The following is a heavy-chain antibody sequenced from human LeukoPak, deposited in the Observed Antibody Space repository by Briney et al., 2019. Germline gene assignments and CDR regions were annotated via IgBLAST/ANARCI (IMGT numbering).Heavy chain of an antibody. Sequence: ASETLSLTCTVSGGSISSYYWSWIRQPPGKGLEWIGYIYYSGSTNYNPSLKSRVTISVDTSKNQFSLKLSSVTAADTAVYYCARETLGSGSYYRTWGQGTLVTVSS. CDR2: IYYSGST. J-gene: IGHJ5*02. CDR1: GGSISSYY. D-gene: IGHD3-10*01. V-gene: IGHV4-59*01. CDR3: ARETLGSGSYYRT.